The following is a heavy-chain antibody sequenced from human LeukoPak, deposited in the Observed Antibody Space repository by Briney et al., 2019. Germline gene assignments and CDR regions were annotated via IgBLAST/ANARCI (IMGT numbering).Heavy chain of an antibody. V-gene: IGHV4-59*01. D-gene: IGHD6-13*01. CDR1: GGSINSYY. CDR3: ARFSGGSWFDY. J-gene: IGHJ4*02. CDR2: IYYTGST. Sequence: SETLSLTCTVSGGSINSYYWSWIRQPPGKGLEWIGYIYYTGSTNYNPSLRSRVTMSVDTSKNQFSLKLSSVTAADTAVYYGARFSGGSWFDYWGKGTLVTVSS.